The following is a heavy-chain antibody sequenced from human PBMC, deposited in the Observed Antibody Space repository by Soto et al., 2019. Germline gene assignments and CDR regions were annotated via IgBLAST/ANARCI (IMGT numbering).Heavy chain of an antibody. V-gene: IGHV3-53*01. CDR1: GFSVSSDF. J-gene: IGHJ4*02. CDR2: LHGGGTT. Sequence: EVHLVESGGGLIQPGGSLRLSCVASGFSVSSDFMTWVRQAPERGLEWVSSLHGGGTTYYADSVKGRFTISRDNSKNTLYLQMNSLRAEDTAVYHCATRGYWGQGALVTVSS. CDR3: ATRGY.